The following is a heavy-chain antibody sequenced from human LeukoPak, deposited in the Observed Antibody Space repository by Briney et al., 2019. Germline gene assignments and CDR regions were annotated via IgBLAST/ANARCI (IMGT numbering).Heavy chain of an antibody. CDR1: GASISSGSYY. D-gene: IGHD3-9*01. CDR2: IFASGST. CDR3: ARGMESYDILTGYYRSYYYYMDV. J-gene: IGHJ6*03. Sequence: PSETLSLTCTVSGASISSGSYYWNWIRQPAGKGLEWIGRIFASGSTNYNPSLKSRVTMSVDTSKNQFSLKLSSVTAADTAVYYCARGMESYDILTGYYRSYYYYMDVWGKGTTVTISS. V-gene: IGHV4-61*02.